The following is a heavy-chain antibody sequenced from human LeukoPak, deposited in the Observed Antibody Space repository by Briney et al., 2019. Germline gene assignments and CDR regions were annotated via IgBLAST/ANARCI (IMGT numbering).Heavy chain of an antibody. CDR2: IYTGGRT. CDR3: ARGQSYCGGDCYTD. V-gene: IGHV3-66*01. Sequence: GGSLRLSCAASGFTVSHYYMSWVRQAPGKGLEWVSVIYTGGRTYYGDSMKGRFTISRDNSRNTLHLQMDRLRVEDTALYYCARGQSYCGGDCYTDWGQGTLVSVPS. D-gene: IGHD2-21*02. J-gene: IGHJ4*02. CDR1: GFTVSHYY.